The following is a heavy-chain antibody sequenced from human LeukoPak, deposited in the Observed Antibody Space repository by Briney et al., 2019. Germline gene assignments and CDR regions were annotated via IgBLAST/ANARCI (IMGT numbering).Heavy chain of an antibody. CDR2: ISSSSSTI. CDR3: ARGAYYYEG. J-gene: IGHJ4*02. CDR1: GFTFSSHS. D-gene: IGHD3-22*01. V-gene: IGHV3-48*01. Sequence: GGSLRLSCAASGFTFSSHSMNWVPQAPGKGLEWVSYISSSSSTIYYADSVKGRFTISRDNAKNSLYLQMNSLRAEDTAVYYCARGAYYYEGWGQGTLVTVSS.